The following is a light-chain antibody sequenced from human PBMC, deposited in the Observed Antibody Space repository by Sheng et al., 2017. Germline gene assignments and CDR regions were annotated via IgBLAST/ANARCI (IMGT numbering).Light chain of an antibody. CDR2: GAS. Sequence: EIVMTQSPATLSVSPGERVTLSCGANETVGSNLAWYRQTPGQPPSLLISGASSRATGIPPRFSGTGSGTDFTLTISSLEPEDFAVYYCQQYGSSPYTFGQGTKLEIK. CDR1: ETVGSN. CDR3: QQYGSSPYT. J-gene: IGKJ2*01. V-gene: IGKV3D-15*02.